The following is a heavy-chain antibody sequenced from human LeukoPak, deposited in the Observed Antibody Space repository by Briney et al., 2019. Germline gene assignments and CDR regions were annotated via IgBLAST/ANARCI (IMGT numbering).Heavy chain of an antibody. D-gene: IGHD3-16*01. CDR2: ISGSGGST. J-gene: IGHJ4*02. V-gene: IGHV3-23*01. CDR1: GFTFSSYA. CDR3: AKDYDRGFSYINDY. Sequence: GGSLRLSCAASGFTFSSYAMSWVRQAPGKGLEWVSAISGSGGSTYYADSVKGRFTISRDNSKNTLFLQLYSLRAEDTGIYYCAKDYDRGFSYINDYWGQGTLVTVSS.